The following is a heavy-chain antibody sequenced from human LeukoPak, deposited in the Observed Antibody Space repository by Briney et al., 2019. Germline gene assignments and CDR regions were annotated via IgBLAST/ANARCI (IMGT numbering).Heavy chain of an antibody. CDR3: ANSGWYPLSYGMDV. Sequence: PGRSLRLSCAASGFTFSSYGMHWVRQAPGKGLEWVAVISYDGSNKYYADSVKGRFTISRDNSKNTLYLQMNSLRAEDTAVYYCANSGWYPLSYGMDVWGQGTTVTVSS. V-gene: IGHV3-30*18. J-gene: IGHJ6*02. CDR1: GFTFSSYG. D-gene: IGHD6-19*01. CDR2: ISYDGSNK.